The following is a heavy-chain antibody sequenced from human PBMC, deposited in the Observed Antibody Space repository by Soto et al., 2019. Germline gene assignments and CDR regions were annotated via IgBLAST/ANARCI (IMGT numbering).Heavy chain of an antibody. CDR1: GLTFSNAW. D-gene: IGHD2-8*01. Sequence: GGSLRLSCAASGLTFSNAWMNWVRQAPGKGLEWAGRIKSKNDGGTIEYSAPVSGRFTISRDDSKDTLYLQMNSLTTEDTAVYYCTTDAQWGIWGQGTMVTVSS. V-gene: IGHV3-15*07. CDR2: IKSKNDGGTI. J-gene: IGHJ3*02. CDR3: TTDAQWGI.